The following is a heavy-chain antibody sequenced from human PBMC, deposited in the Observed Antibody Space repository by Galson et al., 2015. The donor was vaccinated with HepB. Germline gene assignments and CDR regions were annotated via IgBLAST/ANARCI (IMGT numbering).Heavy chain of an antibody. CDR1: GYTFTGYY. D-gene: IGHD2-15*01. J-gene: IGHJ4*02. CDR3: ARVACSGGSCYDFDY. CDR2: INPNSGGT. Sequence: SVKVSCKASGYTFTGYYMHWVRQAPGQGLEWMGWINPNSGGTNYAQKFQGWVTMTRDTSISTAYMELSRLRSDDTAVYYCARVACSGGSCYDFDYWGQGTLVTVSS. V-gene: IGHV1-2*04.